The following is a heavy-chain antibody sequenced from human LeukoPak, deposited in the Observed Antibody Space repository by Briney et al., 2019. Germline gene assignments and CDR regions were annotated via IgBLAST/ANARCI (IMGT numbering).Heavy chain of an antibody. CDR3: ARGQWELPPGDEYFQH. CDR1: GYTFTSYD. V-gene: IGHV1-8*01. Sequence: ASVKVSCKASGYTFTSYDINWVRQATGQGLEWMGWMNPNSGNTGYAQKFQGRVTMTRYTSISTAYMELSSLRSEDTAVYYCARGQWELPPGDEYFQHWGQGTLVTVSS. CDR2: MNPNSGNT. D-gene: IGHD1-26*01. J-gene: IGHJ1*01.